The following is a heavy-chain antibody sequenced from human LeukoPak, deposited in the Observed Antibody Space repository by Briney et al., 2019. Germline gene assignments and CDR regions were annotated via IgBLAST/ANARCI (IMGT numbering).Heavy chain of an antibody. CDR3: AKAFGGLFDY. CDR2: ISGSGGST. J-gene: IGHJ4*02. D-gene: IGHD3-3*01. V-gene: IGHV3-23*01. CDR1: GFTVSSNY. Sequence: GGSLRLSCAASGFTVSSNYMSWVRQAPGKGLEWVSAISGSGGSTYYADSVKGRFTISRDNSKNTLYLQMNSLRAEDTAVYYCAKAFGGLFDYWGQGTLVTVSS.